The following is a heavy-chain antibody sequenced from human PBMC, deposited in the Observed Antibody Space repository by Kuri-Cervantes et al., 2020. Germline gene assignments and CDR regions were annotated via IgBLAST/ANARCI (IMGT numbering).Heavy chain of an antibody. J-gene: IGHJ3*02. CDR1: GGSISSYY. CDR3: ARETGYSYDQAFDI. CDR2: IYYSGST. D-gene: IGHD5-18*01. V-gene: IGHV4-59*01. Sequence: SETLSLTCTVSGGSISSYYWSWIRQPPGKGLEWIGYIYYSGSTNYNPSLKSRVTISVDTSKNQFSLKLSSVTAADTAVYYCARETGYSYDQAFDIWGQGTMVTVSS.